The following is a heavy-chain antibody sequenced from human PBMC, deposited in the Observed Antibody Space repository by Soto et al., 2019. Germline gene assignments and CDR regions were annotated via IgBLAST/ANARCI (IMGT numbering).Heavy chain of an antibody. J-gene: IGHJ6*02. V-gene: IGHV4-30-4*01. CDR2: IYYSGST. CDR3: AREGGPGIAARPRYYYGMDV. CDR1: GGSISSGDYY. D-gene: IGHD6-6*01. Sequence: QVQLQESGPGLVKPSQTLSLTCTVSGGSISSGDYYWSWIRQPPGKGLEWIGYIYYSGSTYYNPSLKRRVTISVDTSKNQFSLKLSSVTAADTAVYYCAREGGPGIAARPRYYYGMDVWGQGTTVTVSS.